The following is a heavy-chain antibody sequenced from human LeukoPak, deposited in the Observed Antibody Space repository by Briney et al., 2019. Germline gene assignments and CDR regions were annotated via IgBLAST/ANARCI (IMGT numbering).Heavy chain of an antibody. V-gene: IGHV3-30-3*01. D-gene: IGHD5-12*01. Sequence: GGSLRLSCAASGFSLSTFTMHWVRQAPGKGLEWVAVISYDGGNKYYADSVKGRFTISRDSSKNTVYLQMNSLRAEDTAVYYCARDLYSGYDGGPIDYWGQGSLVTVSS. J-gene: IGHJ4*02. CDR2: ISYDGGNK. CDR1: GFSLSTFT. CDR3: ARDLYSGYDGGPIDY.